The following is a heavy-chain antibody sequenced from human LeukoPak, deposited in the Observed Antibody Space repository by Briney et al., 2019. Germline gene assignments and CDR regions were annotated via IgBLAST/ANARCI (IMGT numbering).Heavy chain of an antibody. Sequence: ASVKVSCKASGYTFTGHYTHWVRQAPGQGLEWMGWINPISGGTNYAQKFQGRVTMTRDTSISTAYMELTWLTSDDTAVYYCARVKPIAAACPNYYFDYWGQGTLVTVSS. J-gene: IGHJ4*02. CDR3: ARVKPIAAACPNYYFDY. CDR2: INPISGGT. D-gene: IGHD6-13*01. V-gene: IGHV1-2*02. CDR1: GYTFTGHY.